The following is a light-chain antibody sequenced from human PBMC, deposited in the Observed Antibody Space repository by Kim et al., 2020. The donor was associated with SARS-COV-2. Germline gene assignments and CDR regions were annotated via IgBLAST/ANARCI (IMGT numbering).Light chain of an antibody. CDR3: QQYDRSPYT. Sequence: EIVLTQSPGTLSLSPGERATLSCRASQSVASNHLAWFQQKPGQAPRLLIYGTSSRATGIPDRFRASESGTDFTLTISRLEPEDFAVYYCQQYDRSPYTFGQGTKLEIK. CDR1: QSVASNH. J-gene: IGKJ2*01. V-gene: IGKV3-20*01. CDR2: GTS.